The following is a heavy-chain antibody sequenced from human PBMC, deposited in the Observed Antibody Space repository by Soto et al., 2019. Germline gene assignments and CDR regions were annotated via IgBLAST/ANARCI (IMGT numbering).Heavy chain of an antibody. CDR2: ISSSSSYI. D-gene: IGHD3-22*01. Sequence: GGSLRLSCAASGFTFSSYSMNWVRQAPGKGLEWVSSISSSSSYIYYADSVKGRFTISRDNAKNSLYLQMNSLRAEDTAVYYCARDLYYYDSSGYYYGMDVWGQGTTVTVSS. V-gene: IGHV3-21*01. CDR3: ARDLYYYDSSGYYYGMDV. CDR1: GFTFSSYS. J-gene: IGHJ6*02.